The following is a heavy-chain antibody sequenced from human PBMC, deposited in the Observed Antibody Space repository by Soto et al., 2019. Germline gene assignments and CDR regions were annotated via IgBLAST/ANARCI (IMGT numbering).Heavy chain of an antibody. D-gene: IGHD1-1*01. CDR2: IIPTLGRT. CDR1: RDTFSNYA. Sequence: SVKVSCKASRDTFSNYAISWVRQAPGQGLEWMGGIIPTLGRTNYTQKFQDRVTITADESTSTVYMELSSLRSEDTAIYYCATYKYQLPRRLNWHDPWGQGTLVTVSS. V-gene: IGHV1-69*10. CDR3: ATYKYQLPRRLNWHDP. J-gene: IGHJ5*02.